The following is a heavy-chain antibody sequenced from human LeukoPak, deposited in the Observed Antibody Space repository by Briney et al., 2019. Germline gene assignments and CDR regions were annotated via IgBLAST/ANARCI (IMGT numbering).Heavy chain of an antibody. V-gene: IGHV3-9*01. CDR1: GFTFNDYA. Sequence: GGSLRLSCAASGFTFNDYAMHWVRQAPGKGLEWVSGINWNSGSVDYADSVNSVKGRFTISRDNAKNSLYLQMNSLRAEDTALYYCAKDTAYDSSGLFDYWGQGTLVTVSS. CDR3: AKDTAYDSSGLFDY. J-gene: IGHJ4*02. D-gene: IGHD3-22*01. CDR2: INWNSGSV.